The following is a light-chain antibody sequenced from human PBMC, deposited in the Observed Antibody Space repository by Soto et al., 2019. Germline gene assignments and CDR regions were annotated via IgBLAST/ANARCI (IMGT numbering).Light chain of an antibody. CDR3: QQYGSSPT. CDR1: QTVSNSY. CDR2: GAS. V-gene: IGKV3-20*01. J-gene: IGKJ2*01. Sequence: EIVLTQSPGTLSLSPGETATLSCRASQTVSNSYLAWYQQKPGQAPRLLIYGASSRSAGIPARFSGSGSGTDFTLTISRLEPEDFAVYSCQQYGSSPTFGQVTKLEIK.